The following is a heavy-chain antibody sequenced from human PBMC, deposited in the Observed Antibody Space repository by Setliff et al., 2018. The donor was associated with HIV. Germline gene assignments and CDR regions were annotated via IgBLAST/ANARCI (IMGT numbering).Heavy chain of an antibody. CDR2: VDPEDGET. Sequence: ASVKVSCKASGYSFTTYFMHWVRQAPGKGLEWMGRVDPEDGETIYAERFRGRISLTVDKSTGKAYMELNRLRSEDTAVYYCARDQWGYSYGYYYYYYMDVWGKGTTVTVS. J-gene: IGHJ6*03. D-gene: IGHD5-18*01. CDR3: ARDQWGYSYGYYYYYYMDV. V-gene: IGHV1-69-2*01. CDR1: GYSFTTYF.